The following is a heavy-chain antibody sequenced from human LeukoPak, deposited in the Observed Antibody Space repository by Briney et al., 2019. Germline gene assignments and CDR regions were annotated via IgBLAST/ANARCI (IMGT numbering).Heavy chain of an antibody. V-gene: IGHV1-69*13. CDR3: AKDMGGTSFAFDI. CDR1: RGTFSSYA. CDR2: IIPMFGTA. J-gene: IGHJ3*02. Sequence: ASVKVSCKASRGTFSSYAISWVRQAPGQGLEWMGGIIPMFGTANYAQKFQGRVTITADESTSTAYMELSSLRSEDTAVYYCAKDMGGTSFAFDIWGQGTMVTVSS. D-gene: IGHD1-1*01.